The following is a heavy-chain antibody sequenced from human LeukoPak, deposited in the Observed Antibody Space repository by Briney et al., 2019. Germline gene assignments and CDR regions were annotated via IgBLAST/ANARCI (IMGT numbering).Heavy chain of an antibody. CDR3: AREHSDDFWSGYPLYYYYYGMDV. D-gene: IGHD3-3*01. V-gene: IGHV3-33*01. CDR1: GFTFSSYG. J-gene: IGHJ6*02. CDR2: ILYDGSNK. Sequence: GGSLRLSCAASGFTFSSYGMHWVRQCPGKGREWVAVILYDGSNKYYADSVKGRFTNCKDNSKNTLYLQMNSLRAEDTAVYYCAREHSDDFWSGYPLYYYYYGMDVWGQGTTVTVSS.